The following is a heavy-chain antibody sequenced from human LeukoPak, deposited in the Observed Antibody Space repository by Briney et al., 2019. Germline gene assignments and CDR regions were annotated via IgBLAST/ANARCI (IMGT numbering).Heavy chain of an antibody. CDR3: AKDNQYYYGSGSYYNTVYYYYGMDV. V-gene: IGHV3-30*18. D-gene: IGHD3-10*01. Sequence: GRSLRLSCAASGFTFSSYGMHWVRQAPGKGLEWVAVISYDGSNKYYADSVKGRFTISRDNSKNTLYLQMNSLRAEDTAVYYCAKDNQYYYGSGSYYNTVYYYYGMDVWGKGTTVTVSS. CDR2: ISYDGSNK. CDR1: GFTFSSYG. J-gene: IGHJ6*04.